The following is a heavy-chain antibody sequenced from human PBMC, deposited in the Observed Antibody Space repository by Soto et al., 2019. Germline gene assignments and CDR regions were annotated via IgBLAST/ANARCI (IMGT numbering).Heavy chain of an antibody. CDR1: GFTFSSYE. D-gene: IGHD2-2*01. CDR2: ISSSGSTI. CDR3: ARAEDWSSTSCPMAGYGMDV. V-gene: IGHV3-48*03. Sequence: EVQLVESGGGLVQPGGSLRLSCAASGFTFSSYEMNWVRQAPGKGLEWVSYISSSGSTIYYADSVKGRFTISRDNAKNSLYLQMNSLRAEDTAVYYCARAEDWSSTSCPMAGYGMDVWGQGTTVTVSS. J-gene: IGHJ6*02.